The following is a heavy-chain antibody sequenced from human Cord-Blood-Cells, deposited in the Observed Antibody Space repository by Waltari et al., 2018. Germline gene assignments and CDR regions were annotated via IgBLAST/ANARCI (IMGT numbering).Heavy chain of an antibody. CDR2: INAGNGNT. CDR3: ARDYYDSSGYYQYFQH. J-gene: IGHJ1*01. Sequence: QVQLVQSGAEVKKPGASVKVSCKASGYTFTSYDMHWVRQAPGQRLEWMGWINAGNGNTKYSQKFQGRVTITRDTSESTAYMELSSLRSEDTAVYYCARDYYDSSGYYQYFQHWGQGTLVTVAS. D-gene: IGHD3-22*01. V-gene: IGHV1-3*01. CDR1: GYTFTSYD.